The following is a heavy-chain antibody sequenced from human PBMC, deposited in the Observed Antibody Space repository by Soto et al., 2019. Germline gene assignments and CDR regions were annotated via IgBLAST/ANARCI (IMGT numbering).Heavy chain of an antibody. CDR1: GGSISSYY. Sequence: QVQLQESGPGLVKPSETLSLTCTVSGGSISSYYWSWIRQPPGKGLEWSGHIYYSGSTNYNPSLKSRVTISVDTSKNQFSLKLSSVTAADTAVYYCARHPEGSWYGHFDYWGQGTLVTVSS. CDR2: IYYSGST. CDR3: ARHPEGSWYGHFDY. V-gene: IGHV4-59*08. D-gene: IGHD6-13*01. J-gene: IGHJ4*02.